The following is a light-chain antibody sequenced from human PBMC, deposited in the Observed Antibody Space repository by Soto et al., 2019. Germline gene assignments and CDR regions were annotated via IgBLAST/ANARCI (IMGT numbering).Light chain of an antibody. J-gene: IGLJ3*02. CDR1: SSDVGGYNY. V-gene: IGLV2-11*01. CDR3: YSYAGNYRV. Sequence: QSALTQPRSVSGSPGQSVTISCTGTSSDVGGYNYVSWYQQHPDKAPKLMIYDVSKRPSGGPDRFSGSKSGNTASLTISGLQAEEEADYYCYSYAGNYRVFGGGTQLTVL. CDR2: DVS.